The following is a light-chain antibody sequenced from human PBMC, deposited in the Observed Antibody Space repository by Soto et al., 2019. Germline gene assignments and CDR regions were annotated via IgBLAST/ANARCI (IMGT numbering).Light chain of an antibody. CDR3: HQYDNYST. V-gene: IGKV1-5*03. Sequence: DIQMTQSPSTLSASVGDRVTITCRASQSVGTWLAWYQLKPGKAPNVLIYKASSLQSGVPSRFSGSGSGTQFTLTISSLQPDDFATYFCHQYDNYSTFGGGTRVEIK. CDR2: KAS. CDR1: QSVGTW. J-gene: IGKJ4*01.